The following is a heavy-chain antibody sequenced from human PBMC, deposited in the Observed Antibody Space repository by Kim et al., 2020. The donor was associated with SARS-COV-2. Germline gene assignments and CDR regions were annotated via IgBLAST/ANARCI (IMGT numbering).Heavy chain of an antibody. CDR3: ARVRYYDSSGFTYYYYYYGMDV. CDR1: GGTFSSYA. Sequence: SVKVSCKASGGTFSSYAISWVRQAPGQGLEWMGGIIPIFGTANYAQKFQGRVTITADESTSTAYMELSSLRSEDTAVYYCARVRYYDSSGFTYYYYYYGMDVWGQGTTVTVSS. CDR2: IIPIFGTA. D-gene: IGHD3-22*01. V-gene: IGHV1-69*13. J-gene: IGHJ6*02.